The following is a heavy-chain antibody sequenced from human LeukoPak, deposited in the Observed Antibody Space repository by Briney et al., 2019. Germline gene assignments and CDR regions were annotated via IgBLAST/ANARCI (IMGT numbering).Heavy chain of an antibody. J-gene: IGHJ4*02. CDR2: IYYSGST. Sequence: PSETLSLTCTVSGGSISSSSYYWGWIRQPPGKGLEWIGSIYYSGSTYYNPSLKSRVTISVDTSKNQFSLKLSSVTAADTAVYYCARDRGRWLQSDYWGQGTLVTVSS. CDR3: ARDRGRWLQSDY. V-gene: IGHV4-39*07. D-gene: IGHD5-24*01. CDR1: GGSISSSSYY.